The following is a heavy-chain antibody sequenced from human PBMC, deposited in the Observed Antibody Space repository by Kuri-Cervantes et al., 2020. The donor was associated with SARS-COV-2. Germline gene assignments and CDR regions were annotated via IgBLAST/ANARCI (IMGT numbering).Heavy chain of an antibody. CDR3: VRDGDHWNFDY. CDR1: GFTFSTYE. CDR2: ISSSSSYT. Sequence: LSLTCAASGFTFSTYEMQWVRQAPGKGLEWVSFISSSSSYTNYADSVKGRFTISRDNAKNMLLLQMNSLRAEDTAVYYCVRDGDHWNFDYWGQGTLVTVSS. V-gene: IGHV3-48*03. D-gene: IGHD1-1*01. J-gene: IGHJ4*02.